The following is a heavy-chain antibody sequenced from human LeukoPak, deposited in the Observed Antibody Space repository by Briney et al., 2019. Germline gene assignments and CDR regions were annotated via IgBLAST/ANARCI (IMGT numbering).Heavy chain of an antibody. V-gene: IGHV3-74*01. CDR2: IDRDGSRI. D-gene: IGHD3-22*01. Sequence: GGSLRLSCAVSGFTFSSYWMHWVRQAPGKGLVWVSRIDRDGSRINYADSVKGRFTISRDNGKNTLFLQMNSLRAEDAAVYYCAREGDYYDSSGYYVVYWGQGTLVTVSS. J-gene: IGHJ4*02. CDR3: AREGDYYDSSGYYVVY. CDR1: GFTFSSYW.